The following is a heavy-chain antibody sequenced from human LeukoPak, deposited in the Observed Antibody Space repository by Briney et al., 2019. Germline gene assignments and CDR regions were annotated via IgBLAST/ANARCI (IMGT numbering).Heavy chain of an antibody. CDR2: ISGGGGST. Sequence: PGGSLRLSCAASAFTFTSYAMSWVRQAPGKGLEWVSGISGGGGSTYYADSVKGRFTISRDNAKNSLYLQMNSLRAEDTAVYYFARHDYGVEDYWGQGTLVTVSS. CDR1: AFTFTSYA. V-gene: IGHV3-23*01. D-gene: IGHD4-17*01. J-gene: IGHJ4*02. CDR3: ARHDYGVEDY.